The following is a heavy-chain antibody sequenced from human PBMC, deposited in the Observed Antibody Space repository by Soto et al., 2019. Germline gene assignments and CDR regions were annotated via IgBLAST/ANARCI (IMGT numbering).Heavy chain of an antibody. V-gene: IGHV3-74*01. CDR2: MNEDGGTT. CDR3: ASDLSGRADV. CDR1: GFTFSSYW. J-gene: IGHJ6*02. Sequence: SRRLSCAASGFTFSSYWLHWVRQAPGRGLVWVSRMNEDGGTTDYADSVKGRFTISRDNAKNTLYLQMNSMRVEDTAVYYCASDLSGRADVWGQGTTVTVSS. D-gene: IGHD3-10*01.